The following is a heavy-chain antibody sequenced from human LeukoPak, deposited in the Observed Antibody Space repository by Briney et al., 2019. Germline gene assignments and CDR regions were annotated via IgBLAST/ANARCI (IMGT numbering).Heavy chain of an antibody. CDR1: GGSISSGGYS. V-gene: IGHV4-30-2*01. Sequence: PPETLSLTCAVSGGSISSGGYSWSWIRQPPGKGLEWIGYIYHSGSTYYNPSLKSRVTISVDRSKNQFSLKLSSVTAADTAVYYCARESSSGWYFDYWGQGTLVTVSS. D-gene: IGHD6-19*01. CDR3: ARESSSGWYFDY. J-gene: IGHJ4*02. CDR2: IYHSGST.